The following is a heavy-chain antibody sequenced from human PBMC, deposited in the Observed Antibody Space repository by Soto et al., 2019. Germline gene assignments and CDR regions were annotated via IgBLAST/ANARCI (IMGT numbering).Heavy chain of an antibody. J-gene: IGHJ6*03. CDR3: ARDAPSDIVVVPAAMPASGTPRRYYYYYMDV. D-gene: IGHD2-2*01. V-gene: IGHV4-59*01. CDR1: GGSISSYY. Sequence: PSETLSLTCTVSGGSISSYYWSWIRQPPGKGQEWIGYIYYSGSTNYNPSLKSRVTISVDTSKNQFSLKLSSVTAADTAVYYCARDAPSDIVVVPAAMPASGTPRRYYYYYMDVWGKGTTVTVSS. CDR2: IYYSGST.